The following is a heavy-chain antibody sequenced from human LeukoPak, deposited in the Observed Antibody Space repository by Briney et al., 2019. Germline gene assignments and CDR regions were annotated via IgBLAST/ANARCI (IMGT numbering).Heavy chain of an antibody. CDR3: ARDRDCSGGSCYSTLFDY. CDR2: ISSDGGSA. D-gene: IGHD2-15*01. V-gene: IGHV3-64*01. Sequence: GESLKISCAASGFTFNDFAMHWVRQAPGRGLEYLSAISSDGGSAYYATSVKGRFTISRDNSKNTLYLQMASLRAEDMAVYYCARDRDCSGGSCYSTLFDYWGQGTLVTVSS. CDR1: GFTFNDFA. J-gene: IGHJ4*02.